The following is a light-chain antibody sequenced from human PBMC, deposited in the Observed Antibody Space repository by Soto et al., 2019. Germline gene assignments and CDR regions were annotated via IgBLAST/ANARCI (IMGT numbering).Light chain of an antibody. CDR2: GSS. J-gene: IGKJ5*01. Sequence: EIVLTQSPATLSLSPGERATLSCRASQSVSRFFAWYQQRPGQAPRLLIYGSSNRATGIPARFSGSGSGPEFTLTISSLAPEDSAVYYCHQRSDWPITFGQGTRLEIK. CDR1: QSVSRF. CDR3: HQRSDWPIT. V-gene: IGKV3-11*01.